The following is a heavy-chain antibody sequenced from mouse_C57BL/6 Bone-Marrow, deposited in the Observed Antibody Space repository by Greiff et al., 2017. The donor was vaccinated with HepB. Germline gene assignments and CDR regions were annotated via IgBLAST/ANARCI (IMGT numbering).Heavy chain of an antibody. CDR3: ARHHNWVLFAY. Sequence: EVMLVESGGGLVQPGGSLKLSCAASGFTFSDYYMYWVRQTPEKRLEWVAYISNGGGSTYYPDTVKGRFTISRDNAKNTLYLQMSRLKSEDTAMYYCARHHNWVLFAYWGQGTLVTVSA. CDR1: GFTFSDYY. CDR2: ISNGGGST. V-gene: IGHV5-12*01. J-gene: IGHJ3*01. D-gene: IGHD4-1*01.